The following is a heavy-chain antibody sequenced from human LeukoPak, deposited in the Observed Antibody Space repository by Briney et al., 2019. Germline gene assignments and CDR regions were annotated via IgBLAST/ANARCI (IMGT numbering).Heavy chain of an antibody. Sequence: SETLSLTCTVSGGSISSYYWSWIRQPPGKGPEWIGYIYYSGSTNYNPSLKSRVTISVDTSKNQFSLKLSSVTTADTAVYYCAIGFAAPRMDVWGKGTTVTVSS. J-gene: IGHJ6*03. CDR3: AIGFAAPRMDV. D-gene: IGHD3-16*01. V-gene: IGHV4-59*01. CDR1: GGSISSYY. CDR2: IYYSGST.